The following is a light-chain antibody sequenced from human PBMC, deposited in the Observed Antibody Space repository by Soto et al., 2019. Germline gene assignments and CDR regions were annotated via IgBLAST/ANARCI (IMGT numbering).Light chain of an antibody. V-gene: IGKV3-11*01. CDR1: QSVSSY. CDR3: QQRSNWPST. Sequence: EIVLTQSPATLSLSPGERATLSCRASQSVSSYLAWYQQKPGQAPRLLIYDASNRATGIPARFSGSGSGTDFTLTISSLEPEDFAVYYCQQRSNWPSTFGQGTKV. J-gene: IGKJ1*01. CDR2: DAS.